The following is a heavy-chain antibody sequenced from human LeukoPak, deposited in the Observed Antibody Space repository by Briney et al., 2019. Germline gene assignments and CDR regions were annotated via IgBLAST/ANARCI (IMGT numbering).Heavy chain of an antibody. Sequence: GGSLRLSCAASGFTFSSYAMSWVRQAPGKGLEWVPTISGSGGVTYYADSVKGRFTISRDNSKNTLYLQMNSLRAEDTAVYYCAKEMGFSSGWPFDSWGQGTLVTVSS. CDR1: GFTFSSYA. J-gene: IGHJ4*02. V-gene: IGHV3-23*01. D-gene: IGHD6-19*01. CDR2: ISGSGGVT. CDR3: AKEMGFSSGWPFDS.